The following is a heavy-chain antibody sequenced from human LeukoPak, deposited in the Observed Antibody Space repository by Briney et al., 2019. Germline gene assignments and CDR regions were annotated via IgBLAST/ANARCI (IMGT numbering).Heavy chain of an antibody. CDR3: ARDRGNWNDPGGYYFDY. V-gene: IGHV4-4*07. Sequence: SETLSLTCTVSGGSISSYYWSWIRQPAGKRLEWIGRIYTSGSTNYNPSLKSRVTMSVDTSKNQFSLKLSSVTAADTAVYYCARDRGNWNDPGGYYFDYWSQGTLVTVSS. CDR1: GGSISSYY. D-gene: IGHD1-1*01. CDR2: IYTSGST. J-gene: IGHJ4*02.